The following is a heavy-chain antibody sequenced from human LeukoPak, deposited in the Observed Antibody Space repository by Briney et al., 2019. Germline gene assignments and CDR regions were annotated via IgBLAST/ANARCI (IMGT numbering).Heavy chain of an antibody. Sequence: GGTLRLSCVGSGYTFTTYGMSWVRQAPGKGLEWVSGLDNNGDNTYYADSVKGRFTISRDNAKNTLYLQMNSLRAEDTAVYYCAREGDDTSGYYQDYWGQGTLVTVSS. J-gene: IGHJ4*02. CDR3: AREGDDTSGYYQDY. CDR1: GYTFTTYG. V-gene: IGHV3-23*01. CDR2: LDNNGDNT. D-gene: IGHD3-22*01.